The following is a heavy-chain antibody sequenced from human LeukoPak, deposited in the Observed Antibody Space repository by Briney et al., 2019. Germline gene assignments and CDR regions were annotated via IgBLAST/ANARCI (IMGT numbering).Heavy chain of an antibody. CDR1: GGSISSYY. Sequence: PSETLSLTCTVSGGSISSYYWSWIRQPPGKGLEWIGYIYYSGRTNYNPSLKSRVTISVDTSKNQFSLKLSSVTAADTAVYYCARVGSSGYYYFWGQGTLVTVSS. V-gene: IGHV4-59*01. J-gene: IGHJ4*02. CDR3: ARVGSSGYYYF. D-gene: IGHD3-22*01. CDR2: IYYSGRT.